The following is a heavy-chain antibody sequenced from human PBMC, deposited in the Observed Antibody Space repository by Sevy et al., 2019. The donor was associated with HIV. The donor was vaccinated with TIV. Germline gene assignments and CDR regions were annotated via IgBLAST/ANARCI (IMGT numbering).Heavy chain of an antibody. CDR3: AREGMSGGYSYGYYYYYGMDV. CDR2: IGTAGEK. CDR1: GFTFSSYD. D-gene: IGHD5-18*01. Sequence: GGSLRLSCAASGFTFSSYDMHWVRQATGKGLEWVSAIGTAGEKYYPGSVKGRFTISRENAKNSLYLQMNSLRAGDTAVYYCAREGMSGGYSYGYYYYYGMDVWGQGTTVTVSS. J-gene: IGHJ6*02. V-gene: IGHV3-13*01.